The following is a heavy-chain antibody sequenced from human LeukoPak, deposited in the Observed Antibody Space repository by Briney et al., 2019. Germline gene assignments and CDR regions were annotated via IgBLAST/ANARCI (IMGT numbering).Heavy chain of an antibody. CDR1: GGTFSSYT. V-gene: IGHV1-69*13. CDR2: IIPIFGTA. J-gene: IGHJ3*02. D-gene: IGHD7-27*01. Sequence: GASVKVSCKASGGTFSSYTISWVRQAPGQGLEWMGGIIPIFGTANYAQKFQGRVTITADESTSTAYMELTSLRSEDTAVYYCARGLTGDRAFGIWGQGTMVTVSS. CDR3: ARGLTGDRAFGI.